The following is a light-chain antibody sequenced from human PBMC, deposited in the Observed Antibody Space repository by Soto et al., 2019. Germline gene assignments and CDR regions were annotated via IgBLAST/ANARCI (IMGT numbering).Light chain of an antibody. Sequence: DIQMTTSPSTLPASVGDSVSISCRASQSISSWLAWYQQKPGKAPKLLIYDASSLESGVPSRFSGSGSGTEFTLTISSLQPDDFATYYCQPSKRFWTFGQGTKVDIK. CDR3: QPSKRFWT. V-gene: IGKV1-5*01. CDR2: DAS. CDR1: QSISSW. J-gene: IGKJ1*01.